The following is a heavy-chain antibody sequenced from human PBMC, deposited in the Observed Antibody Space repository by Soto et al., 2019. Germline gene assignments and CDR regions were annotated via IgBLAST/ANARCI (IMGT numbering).Heavy chain of an antibody. J-gene: IGHJ6*02. CDR3: ASSNIAAAGFYYYGMDV. D-gene: IGHD6-13*01. CDR1: GGSISSYY. Sequence: SETLSLTCPVSGGSISSYYWSWIRQPPGKGLEWIGYIYYSGSPNYNPSLKSRVTISVDTSKNQFSLKLSSVTAADTAVYYCASSNIAAAGFYYYGMDVWGRGTTVTVSS. V-gene: IGHV4-59*01. CDR2: IYYSGSP.